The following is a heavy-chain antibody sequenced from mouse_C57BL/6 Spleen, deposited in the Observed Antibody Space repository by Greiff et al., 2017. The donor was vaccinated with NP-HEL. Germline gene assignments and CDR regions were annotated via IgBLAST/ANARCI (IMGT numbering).Heavy chain of an antibody. D-gene: IGHD1-1*01. J-gene: IGHJ4*01. CDR2: IYPGDGDT. V-gene: IGHV1-82*01. CDR3: ARGYYGMGAMDY. Sequence: QVQLQQSGPELVKPGASVKISCKASGYAFSSSWMNWVKQRPGKGLEWIGRIYPGDGDTNYNGKFKGKATLTADKSSSTAYMQLSSLTSEDSAVYFCARGYYGMGAMDYWGQGTPVTASS. CDR1: GYAFSSSW.